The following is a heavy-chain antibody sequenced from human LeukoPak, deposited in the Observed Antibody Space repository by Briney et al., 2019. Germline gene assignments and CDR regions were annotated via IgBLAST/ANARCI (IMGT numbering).Heavy chain of an antibody. CDR2: VYYSGST. V-gene: IGHV4-39*07. J-gene: IGHJ4*02. D-gene: IGHD4-11*01. Sequence: PSETLSLTCTVSGGSIRNSNCYWGWIRQPPGKGLEWIGSVYYSGSTYYNPSLKSRVTISVDTSKNQFSLKLSSVTAADTAVYYCARDESNYVFSYWGQGTLVTVSS. CDR3: ARDESNYVFSY. CDR1: GGSIRNSNCY.